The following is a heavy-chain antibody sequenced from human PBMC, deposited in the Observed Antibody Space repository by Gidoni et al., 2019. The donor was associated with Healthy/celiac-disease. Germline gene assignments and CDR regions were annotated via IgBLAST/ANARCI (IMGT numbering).Heavy chain of an antibody. CDR3: AREPKGLSMHRGQYSGSSKASQQLDY. CDR2: INHSGST. Sequence: QVQLQQWGAGLLKPSETLSLTCAVYGGSFSGYYWSWIRQPPGKGLEWIGEINHSGSTNYNPSLKSRVTISVDTSKNQFSLKLSSVTAADTAVYYCAREPKGLSMHRGQYSGSSKASQQLDYWGQGTLVTVSS. V-gene: IGHV4-34*01. J-gene: IGHJ4*02. CDR1: GGSFSGYY. D-gene: IGHD1-26*01.